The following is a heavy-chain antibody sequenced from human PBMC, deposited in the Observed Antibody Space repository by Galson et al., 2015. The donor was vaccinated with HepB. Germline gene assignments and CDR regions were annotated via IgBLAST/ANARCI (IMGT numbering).Heavy chain of an antibody. CDR2: IDYRGST. J-gene: IGHJ2*01. CDR3: ARDHGSGSYYNWYFEL. CDR1: GGPISSGGYH. D-gene: IGHD3-10*01. V-gene: IGHV4-31*03. Sequence: LSLTCTISGGPISSGGYHWSWIRRHPGKGLEWIGDIDYRGSTDYNPYLKSRVSISVDTSKNQFSLKLSSVTAADTAVYYCARDHGSGSYYNWYFELWGCGDLVTVSS.